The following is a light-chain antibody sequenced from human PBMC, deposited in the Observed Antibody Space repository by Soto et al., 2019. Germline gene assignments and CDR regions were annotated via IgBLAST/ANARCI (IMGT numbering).Light chain of an antibody. CDR2: GAS. V-gene: IGKV3-20*01. J-gene: IGKJ1*01. CDR1: QSVSNNY. Sequence: EIALTQSPGTLSLSPGERATLSCRASQSVSNNYLAWYQEKPGQAPRLLIYGASSRATGIPDRFSGSGSGTDFTLTISRLEPEDFTVYYCQQYCNSPPWTFGQGTKVEIK. CDR3: QQYCNSPPWT.